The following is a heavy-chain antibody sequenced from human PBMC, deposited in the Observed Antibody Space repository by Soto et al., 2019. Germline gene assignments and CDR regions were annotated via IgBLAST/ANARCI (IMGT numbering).Heavy chain of an antibody. CDR3: ARDNRGFGVVPSYYYYGMDV. V-gene: IGHV1-69*01. CDR1: GGTFSSYA. D-gene: IGHD3-3*01. J-gene: IGHJ6*02. CDR2: IIPIFGTA. Sequence: QVQLVQSGAAVKKPGSSVKVSCKASGGTFSSYAISWVRQAPGQGLEWMGGIIPIFGTANYAQKFQGRVTITADESTSTAYMELSSLRSEDTAVYYCARDNRGFGVVPSYYYYGMDVWGQGTTVTVSS.